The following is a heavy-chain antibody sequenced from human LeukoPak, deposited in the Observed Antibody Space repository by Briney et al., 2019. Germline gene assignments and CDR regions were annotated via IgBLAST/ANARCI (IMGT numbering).Heavy chain of an antibody. Sequence: PGGSLRLSCAVSGFTLSSNYMSWVRQAPGKGLEWVSTIYSGGTTYYADSVKGRFTISRDNSKNTLYLQMDSLRAEDTAVYYCAREIGGALHYFDYWGQGTLVTVSS. CDR3: AREIGGALHYFDY. CDR1: GFTLSSNY. J-gene: IGHJ4*02. CDR2: IYSGGTT. D-gene: IGHD1-26*01. V-gene: IGHV3-53*01.